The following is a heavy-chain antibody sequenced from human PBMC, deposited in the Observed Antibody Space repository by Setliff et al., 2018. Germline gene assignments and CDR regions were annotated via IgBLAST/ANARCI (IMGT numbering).Heavy chain of an antibody. V-gene: IGHV1-69*05. D-gene: IGHD5-18*01. J-gene: IGHJ6*03. CDR1: GDTFSSYA. CDR2: TIPIFGTT. Sequence: GASVKVSCKASGDTFSSYAINWVRQAPGQGLEWMGGTIPIFGTTDYAQKFRGRVTIITDESTSTAYMELRSLRTEDTAVYYCAREGVDTRSSTDYRYYMDVWGKGTTVTVSS. CDR3: AREGVDTRSSTDYRYYMDV.